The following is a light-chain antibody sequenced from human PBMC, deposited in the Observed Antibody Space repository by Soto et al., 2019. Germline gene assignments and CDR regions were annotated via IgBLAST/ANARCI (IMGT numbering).Light chain of an antibody. CDR1: QSVLYNSNNKNY. Sequence: DIVMTQSPDSLTVSLGERATINCKSSQSVLYNSNNKNYVAWYQKKQGQPXKXXIYSASTRESGVPDRFSGSGSGTDLTFTISSLQADDVEVYYCQQYYSSPQTFGQGTKVDIK. CDR2: SAS. CDR3: QQYYSSPQT. J-gene: IGKJ1*01. V-gene: IGKV4-1*01.